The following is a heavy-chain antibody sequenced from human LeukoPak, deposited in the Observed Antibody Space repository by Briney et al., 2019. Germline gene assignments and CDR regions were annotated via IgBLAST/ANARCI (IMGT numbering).Heavy chain of an antibody. V-gene: IGHV3-21*01. Sequence: GGPLRLSCAASGFSLGSYSMNWVRQAPGKGLEWVSSISSSSSYIYYADSVKGRFTISRDNAKNSLYLQMNSLRAEDTAVYYCARAGYYYGSGSWYWGQGTLVTVSS. CDR1: GFSLGSYS. J-gene: IGHJ4*02. CDR3: ARAGYYYGSGSWY. D-gene: IGHD3-10*01. CDR2: ISSSSSYI.